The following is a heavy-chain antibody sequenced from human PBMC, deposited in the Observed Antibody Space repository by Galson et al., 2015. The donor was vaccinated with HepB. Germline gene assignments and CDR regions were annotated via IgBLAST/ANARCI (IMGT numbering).Heavy chain of an antibody. CDR3: AKGGAYYYDSSGFRYFDL. V-gene: IGHV3-23*01. CDR1: GFTFSGYA. Sequence: SLRLSCAASGFTFSGYAMNWVREAPGKGLEWVSAISGGGGSTNDVDSVKGRFTISRDNSKNTLYLQMNSLRAEDTAVYYCAKGGAYYYDSSGFRYFDLWGRGTLVTASS. D-gene: IGHD3-22*01. J-gene: IGHJ2*01. CDR2: ISGGGGST.